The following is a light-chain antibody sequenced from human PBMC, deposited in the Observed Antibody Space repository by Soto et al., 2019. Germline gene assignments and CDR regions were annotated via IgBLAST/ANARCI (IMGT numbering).Light chain of an antibody. CDR2: GAS. V-gene: IGKV3-20*01. J-gene: IGKJ3*01. Sequence: ESVLTQSPGNLSLSPGERATLSCRASQSVSSSYLAWYQQRPGQAPRLLIFGASYRATGIPDRFSSSGSGTDFTLTISRLEPEDFAVYYCQQYSSSPPEFTFGPGTKVESK. CDR1: QSVSSSY. CDR3: QQYSSSPPEFT.